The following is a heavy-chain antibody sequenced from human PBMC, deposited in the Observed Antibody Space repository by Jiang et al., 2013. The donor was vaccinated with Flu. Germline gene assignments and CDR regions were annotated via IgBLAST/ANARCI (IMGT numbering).Heavy chain of an antibody. CDR2: IYYNGST. D-gene: IGHD6-6*01. J-gene: IGHJ2*01. Sequence: GPGLVKPSQTLSLICSVSGGSLTSYYRSWIRQPPGKGLEWIGHIYYNGSTNYNPSLKSRVTILVDKSKNEFSLRLRSVTAADTAVYYCASRIGAYWYFDLWGRGTLVTVSS. CDR1: GGSLTSYY. CDR3: ASRIGAYWYFDL. V-gene: IGHV4-59*01.